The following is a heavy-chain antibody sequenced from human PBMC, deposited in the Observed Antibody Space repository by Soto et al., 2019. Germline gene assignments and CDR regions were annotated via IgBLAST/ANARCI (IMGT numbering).Heavy chain of an antibody. Sequence: QVQLVQSGAEVKKPGASVKVSCKASGYTFTSYGISWVRQAPGQGLEWMGWISAYNGNTNYAQKLQGRVTMTTDTSTGTAYMELRSLRSDDTAVYYCARWGYCSGGSCHDGGYYYYYGMDVWGQGTTVTVSS. J-gene: IGHJ6*02. D-gene: IGHD2-15*01. CDR3: ARWGYCSGGSCHDGGYYYYYGMDV. V-gene: IGHV1-18*01. CDR2: ISAYNGNT. CDR1: GYTFTSYG.